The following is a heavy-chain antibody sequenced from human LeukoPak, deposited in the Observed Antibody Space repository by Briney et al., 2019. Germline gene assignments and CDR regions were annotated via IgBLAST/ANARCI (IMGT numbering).Heavy chain of an antibody. CDR3: ARGHYFRSGDVFFDY. D-gene: IGHD3-10*01. CDR1: GGSITSGGYS. Sequence: SQTLSLTCTVSGGSITSGGYSWIWIRQHPVKGLEWIGYIYYIGTTYYNPSLKSRLTMSVDTSNNQFSLKLSSVTVADTAVYYCARGHYFRSGDVFFDYWGQGAPVTVSS. V-gene: IGHV4-31*03. CDR2: IYYIGTT. J-gene: IGHJ4*02.